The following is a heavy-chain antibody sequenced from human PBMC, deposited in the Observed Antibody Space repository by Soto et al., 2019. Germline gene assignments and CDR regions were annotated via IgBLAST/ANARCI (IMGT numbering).Heavy chain of an antibody. Sequence: GGSLRLSCAASEFTFSTYAMSWVRQAPGKGLEWVSAISGSGGSTYYADSVKGRFTISRDTSKNTLYLQMNSLRAEDTALYYCAKSYSSNWYDYFDYWGQGTLGTVSS. D-gene: IGHD6-13*01. CDR1: EFTFSTYA. J-gene: IGHJ4*02. CDR3: AKSYSSNWYDYFDY. V-gene: IGHV3-23*01. CDR2: ISGSGGST.